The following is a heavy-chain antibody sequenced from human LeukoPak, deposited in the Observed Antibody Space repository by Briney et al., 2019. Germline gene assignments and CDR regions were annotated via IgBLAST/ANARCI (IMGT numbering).Heavy chain of an antibody. CDR1: SASITSSPYF. V-gene: IGHV4-39*07. CDR3: ARSTYCSGGSCSHNWFDP. D-gene: IGHD2-15*01. J-gene: IGHJ5*02. CDR2: ISYSGTT. Sequence: SETPSLTCTVSSASITSSPYFWGWIRQSPGKGLEWIGSISYSGTTYYNPSLKSRVTISVDTSKNQFSLKLSSVTAADTAVYYCARSTYCSGGSCSHNWFDPWGQGTLVTVSS.